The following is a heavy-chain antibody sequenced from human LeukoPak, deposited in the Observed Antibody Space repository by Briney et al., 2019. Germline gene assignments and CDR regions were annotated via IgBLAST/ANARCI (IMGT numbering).Heavy chain of an antibody. V-gene: IGHV4-59*08. CDR2: ISYSGST. D-gene: IGHD3-22*01. Sequence: SETLSLTCTVSGGSISSYYWSWIRQPPGKGLEWIGYISYSGSTDYNPSLKSRVTMSVDTSINQFSLRLSSVTAADTAVYYCARLRLRYDSNGYSTSYEAVDIWGQGTVVTVSS. CDR1: GGSISSYY. CDR3: ARLRLRYDSNGYSTSYEAVDI. J-gene: IGHJ3*02.